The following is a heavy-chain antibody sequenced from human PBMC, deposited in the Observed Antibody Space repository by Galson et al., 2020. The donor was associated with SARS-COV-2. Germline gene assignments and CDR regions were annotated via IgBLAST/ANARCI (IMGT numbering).Heavy chain of an antibody. D-gene: IGHD6-13*01. CDR3: TTTRYSSSWYIYYGMDV. CDR1: GFTFSNAW. J-gene: IGHJ6*02. V-gene: IGHV3-15*01. CDR2: IKSKTDGGTT. Sequence: GESLKISCAASGFTFSNAWMSWVRQAPGKGLEWVGRIKSKTDGGTTNYAAPVKGRSTIPRDGSKNTLYLHMNSLKTEDKAVYYCTTTRYSSSWYIYYGMDVWGQAATVTVSS.